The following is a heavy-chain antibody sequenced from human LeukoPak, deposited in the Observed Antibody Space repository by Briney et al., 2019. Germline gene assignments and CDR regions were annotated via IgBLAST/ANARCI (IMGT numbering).Heavy chain of an antibody. V-gene: IGHV3-30*04. Sequence: PGRSLRLSCAASGFTFSSYAMHWVRQAPGKGLEWVALISYDGRNKDYADSVKGRFTISRDNSKNTLYVQMNSLRAEDTAVYYCASRITRSSKDGYIPLQHWGQGTLVTVSS. D-gene: IGHD5-24*01. CDR3: ASRITRSSKDGYIPLQH. CDR2: ISYDGRNK. J-gene: IGHJ1*01. CDR1: GFTFSSYA.